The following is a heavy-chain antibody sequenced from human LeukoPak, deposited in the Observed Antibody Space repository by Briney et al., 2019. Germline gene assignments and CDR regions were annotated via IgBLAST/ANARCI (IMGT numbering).Heavy chain of an antibody. CDR1: GGSFSGYY. J-gene: IGHJ6*02. D-gene: IGHD5-12*01. Sequence: SETLSLTCAVYGGSFSGYYWSWIRQPPGKGLEWIGEINHSGSTNHNPSLKSRVTISVDTSKNQFSLKLSSVTAADTAVYYCARGFVVATRIPWGYCYYGMDVWGQGTTVTVSS. CDR3: ARGFVVATRIPWGYCYYGMDV. CDR2: INHSGST. V-gene: IGHV4-34*01.